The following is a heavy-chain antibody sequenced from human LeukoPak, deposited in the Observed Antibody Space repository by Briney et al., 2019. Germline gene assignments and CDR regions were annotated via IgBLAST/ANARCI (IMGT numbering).Heavy chain of an antibody. D-gene: IGHD3-10*01. CDR1: GLTFSSYW. CDR3: AGDAQLLLWFGDSSGSLDY. J-gene: IGHJ4*02. CDR2: IKQDGSEK. V-gene: IGHV3-7*01. Sequence: GGSLRLSCAASGLTFSSYWMSWVRQAPGKGLEWVANIKQDGSEKYYVDSVKGRFTISRDNAKNSLYLQMNSLRAEDTAVYYCAGDAQLLLWFGDSSGSLDYWGQGTLVTVSS.